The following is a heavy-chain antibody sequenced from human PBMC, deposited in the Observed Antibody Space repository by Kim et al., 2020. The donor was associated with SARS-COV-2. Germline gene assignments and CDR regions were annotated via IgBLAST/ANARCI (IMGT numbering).Heavy chain of an antibody. J-gene: IGHJ4*01. Sequence: GGSLRLSCAASGFTFTDYAMSWVRQTPGKGLEWVSSISVSSDKIYYADSVKGRFTISRDNSKNTLFLHMSSLRAEDTALYYCAKERLYPSNWFENDYWG. CDR3: AKERLYPSNWFENDY. CDR2: ISVSSDKI. V-gene: IGHV3-23*01. CDR1: GFTFTDYA. D-gene: IGHD6-13*01.